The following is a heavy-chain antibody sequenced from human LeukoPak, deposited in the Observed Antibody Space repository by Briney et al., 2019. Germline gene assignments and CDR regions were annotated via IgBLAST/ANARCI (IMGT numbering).Heavy chain of an antibody. CDR3: ARNGSGMTYYYGSGSSNEYYGMDV. Sequence: GGSLRLSCAASGFTFSSYSMNWVRQAPGKGLEWVSSISSSSSYIYYADSVKGRFTISRDNAKNSLYLQMDSLRAEDTAVYYCARNGSGMTYYYGSGSSNEYYGMDVWGKGTTVTVSS. V-gene: IGHV3-21*01. J-gene: IGHJ6*04. CDR2: ISSSSSYI. CDR1: GFTFSSYS. D-gene: IGHD3-10*01.